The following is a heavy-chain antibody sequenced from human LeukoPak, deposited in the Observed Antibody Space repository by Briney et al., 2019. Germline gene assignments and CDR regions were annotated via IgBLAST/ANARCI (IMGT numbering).Heavy chain of an antibody. J-gene: IGHJ6*02. CDR2: IKHDGSEK. CDR1: GFPFDRYW. CDR3: AKAPRDYGSGSYYYYYGMDV. Sequence: PGGSLRLSCAASGFPFDRYWMSWVRLAPGKGLEWVANIKHDGSEKKFVDSVKGRFTISRDNSKNSLYLQMNSLRTEDTALYYCAKAPRDYGSGSYYYYYGMDVWGQGTTVTVSS. D-gene: IGHD3-10*01. V-gene: IGHV3-7*03.